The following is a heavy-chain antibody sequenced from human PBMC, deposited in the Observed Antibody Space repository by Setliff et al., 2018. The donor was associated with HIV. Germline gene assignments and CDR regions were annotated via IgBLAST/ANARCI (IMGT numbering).Heavy chain of an antibody. J-gene: IGHJ4*02. V-gene: IGHV3-15*01. Sequence: PGGSLRLSCAASGFTFSNAWMSWVRQAPGKGLEWVGRTKSKTDGGTTDYAAPVKGRFTISRDDSKNTLYLQMNSLKTEDTAVYYCTTVLREYNFWSGYFSYYFDYWGQGTLVTVSS. CDR3: TTVLREYNFWSGYFSYYFDY. D-gene: IGHD3-3*01. CDR1: GFTFSNAW. CDR2: TKSKTDGGTT.